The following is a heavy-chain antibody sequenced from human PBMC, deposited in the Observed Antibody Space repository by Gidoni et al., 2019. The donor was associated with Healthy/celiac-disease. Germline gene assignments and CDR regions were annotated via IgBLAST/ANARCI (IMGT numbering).Heavy chain of an antibody. CDR1: DGSISSYY. V-gene: IGHV4-59*01. Sequence: QVQLQESGPGLVKPSETLSLTCTVSDGSISSYYWSWIRQPPGKGLEWIGYIYYSGSTNYNPSLKSRVTISVDTSKNQFSLKLSSVTAADTAVYYCARGGLYSSSSVDYWGQGTLVTVSS. D-gene: IGHD6-6*01. CDR3: ARGGLYSSSSVDY. J-gene: IGHJ4*02. CDR2: IYYSGST.